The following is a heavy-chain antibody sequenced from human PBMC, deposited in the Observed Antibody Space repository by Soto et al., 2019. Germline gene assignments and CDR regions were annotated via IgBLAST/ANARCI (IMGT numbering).Heavy chain of an antibody. CDR2: IYASGST. CDR3: ARLWSGLGNYYFDY. J-gene: IGHJ4*02. Sequence: SETLSLTCTVSGGSISSYYWSWIRQPAGKGLEWIGRIYASGSTNYNPSLKSRVTMSVDTSKNQFSLKLSSVTAADTAVYYCARLWSGLGNYYFDYWGQGTLVTVSS. CDR1: GGSISSYY. V-gene: IGHV4-4*07. D-gene: IGHD3-3*01.